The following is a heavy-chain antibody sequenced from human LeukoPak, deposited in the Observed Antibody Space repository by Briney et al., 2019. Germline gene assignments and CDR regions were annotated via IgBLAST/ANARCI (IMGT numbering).Heavy chain of an antibody. CDR1: GFTFSSCA. CDR2: ISGGAGNT. D-gene: IGHD6-13*01. J-gene: IGHJ3*02. Sequence: GGSLRLSCAASGFTFSSCAMSWVRQAPGKGLEWVSSISGGAGNTYYADSVKGRFSISRDNSKNTLYLQMNSLRAEDTAVYYCAKDHGGIAIWGQGTMVTVSS. CDR3: AKDHGGIAI. V-gene: IGHV3-23*01.